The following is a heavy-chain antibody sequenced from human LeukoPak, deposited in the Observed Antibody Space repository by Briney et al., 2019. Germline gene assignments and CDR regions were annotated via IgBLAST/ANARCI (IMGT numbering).Heavy chain of an antibody. D-gene: IGHD4-23*01. Sequence: GGSLRLSCAASGFTFSSYEMNWVRQAPGKGLEWVSYISSSGSDIYYADSVKGRFTISRDNAKNSLYLHMNSLRAEDTAVYYCARDYGGSSPFDYWGQGTLVTVSS. V-gene: IGHV3-48*03. CDR3: ARDYGGSSPFDY. CDR1: GFTFSSYE. CDR2: ISSSGSDI. J-gene: IGHJ4*02.